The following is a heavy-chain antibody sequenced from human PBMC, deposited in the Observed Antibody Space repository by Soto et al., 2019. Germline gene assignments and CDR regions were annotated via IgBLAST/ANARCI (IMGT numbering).Heavy chain of an antibody. D-gene: IGHD3-10*01. Sequence: SETLSLTCTVSDGYIRCYYWSWIRQHPGKGLEWIGYIYYSGSTNYNPSLKSRVTISVDTSKNQFSLKLSSVTAADTAVYYCARSPYINYYGSGSYRSGFRWFDPWGQGTLVTVSS. V-gene: IGHV4-59*08. CDR3: ARSPYINYYGSGSYRSGFRWFDP. CDR1: DGYIRCYY. CDR2: IYYSGST. J-gene: IGHJ5*02.